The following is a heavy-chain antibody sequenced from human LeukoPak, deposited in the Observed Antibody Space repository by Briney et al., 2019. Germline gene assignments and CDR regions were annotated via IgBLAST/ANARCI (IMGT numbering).Heavy chain of an antibody. Sequence: GGSLRLSCAASGFTFSSYTMHWIRQAPGKGLEWVSSISGSNSYIFYADSVKGRFTVSRDNAKDPLYLQMNSLRAEDTAVYYCARGPTRSLVVPAAPKDHNPLGVYWGQGTLVTVSS. V-gene: IGHV3-21*01. CDR2: ISGSNSYI. CDR3: ARGPTRSLVVPAAPKDHNPLGVY. J-gene: IGHJ4*02. CDR1: GFTFSSYT. D-gene: IGHD2-2*01.